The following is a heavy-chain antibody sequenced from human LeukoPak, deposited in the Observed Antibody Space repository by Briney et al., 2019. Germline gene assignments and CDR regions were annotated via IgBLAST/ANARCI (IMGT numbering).Heavy chain of an antibody. D-gene: IGHD5-12*01. V-gene: IGHV3-21*01. J-gene: IGHJ4*02. Sequence: GGSLRLSCVASGFTFSSYSINWVRQPPGKGLEWVSSISTSSSYIYYADSVKGRFTISRDDAKNSLYLQMNSLRDEDTAVYYCARDHGYAFDYWGQGTMVTVSS. CDR1: GFTFSSYS. CDR2: ISTSSSYI. CDR3: ARDHGYAFDY.